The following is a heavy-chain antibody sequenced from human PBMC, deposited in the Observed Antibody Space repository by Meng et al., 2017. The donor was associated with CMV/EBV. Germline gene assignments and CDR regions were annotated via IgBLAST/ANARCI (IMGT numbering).Heavy chain of an antibody. CDR3: ARVAIFGVALDY. J-gene: IGHJ4*02. V-gene: IGHV3-30-3*01. CDR1: GFTFSSYA. CDR2: ISYDGSNK. D-gene: IGHD3-3*01. Sequence: GGSLRLSCAASGFTFSSYAMHWVRQAPGKVLEWVAVISYDGSNKYYADSVKGRFTISRDNSKNTLYLQMNSLRAEDTAVYYCARVAIFGVALDYWGQGTLVTVSS.